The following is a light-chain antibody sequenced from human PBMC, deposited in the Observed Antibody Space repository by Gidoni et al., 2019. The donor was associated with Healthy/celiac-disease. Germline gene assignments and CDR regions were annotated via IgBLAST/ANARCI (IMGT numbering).Light chain of an antibody. V-gene: IGKV1-39*01. J-gene: IGKJ2*01. CDR1: QSISSF. Sequence: DIQLTKSPSSLSASVGDRVTITCRASQSISSFLNWYQQKPGKAPQLLIYAASSVQSGVPSRFSGSGSGTDFTLTISSLQPEDFATYYCQQSYSTPYTFGQGTKLEIK. CDR2: AAS. CDR3: QQSYSTPYT.